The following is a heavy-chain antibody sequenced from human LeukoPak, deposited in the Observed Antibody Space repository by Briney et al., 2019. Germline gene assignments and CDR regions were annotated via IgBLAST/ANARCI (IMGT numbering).Heavy chain of an antibody. CDR2: ISGSGGST. V-gene: IGHV3-23*01. J-gene: IGHJ4*02. D-gene: IGHD6-19*01. CDR1: GFTFSSYA. CDR3: AKDPDSSGWYPGPNY. Sequence: GGSLRLSCAASGFTFSSYALSWVRQAPGKGLEWVSAISGSGGSTYYADSVKGRFTISRDNSKNTLYLQMNSLRAEDTAVYYCAKDPDSSGWYPGPNYWGQGTLVTVSS.